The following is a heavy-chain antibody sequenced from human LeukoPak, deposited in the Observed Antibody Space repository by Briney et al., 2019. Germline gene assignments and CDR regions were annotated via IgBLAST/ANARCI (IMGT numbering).Heavy chain of an antibody. V-gene: IGHV3-23*01. CDR3: AKDGARTGVRYFDY. J-gene: IGHJ4*02. D-gene: IGHD7-27*01. Sequence: GGSLRLSCAASGFTFSSYGMHWVRQAPGKGLEWVSATSASGSSTYYADSVKGRFTISRDNSKNTLCLQMNSLRAEDTAVYYCAKDGARTGVRYFDYWGQGTLVTVSS. CDR2: TSASGSST. CDR1: GFTFSSYG.